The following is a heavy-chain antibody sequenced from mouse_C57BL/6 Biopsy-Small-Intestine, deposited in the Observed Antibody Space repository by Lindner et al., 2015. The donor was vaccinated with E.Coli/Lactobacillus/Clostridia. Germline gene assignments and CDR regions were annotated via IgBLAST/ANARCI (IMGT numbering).Heavy chain of an antibody. Sequence: VQLQESGPELVKPGASVKISCKASGYSFTGYYMNWVKQSPEKSLERIGEINPSTGGTTYNQKFKAKATLTVDKSSSTAYMQLKSLTSEDSAVYYCARDYPWFAYWGQGTLVTVSA. CDR2: INPSTGGT. D-gene: IGHD2-4*01. V-gene: IGHV1-42*01. J-gene: IGHJ3*01. CDR3: ARDYPWFAY. CDR1: GYSFTGYY.